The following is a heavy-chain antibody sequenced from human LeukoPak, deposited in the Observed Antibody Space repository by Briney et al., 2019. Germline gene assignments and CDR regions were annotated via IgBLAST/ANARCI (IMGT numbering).Heavy chain of an antibody. CDR2: INHSGSN. D-gene: IGHD3-3*01. CDR3: ARVLVRPRSYDLWSGPLDY. J-gene: IGHJ4*02. CDR1: GGSFSGYY. Sequence: SETLSLTCAVYGGSFSGYYWSWIRQPPGKGLEGIGEINHSGSNNYNPSLKSQVTISVDTSKNQSSLKLSSVTAADTAVYYCARVLVRPRSYDLWSGPLDYWGQGTLVTVSS. V-gene: IGHV4-34*01.